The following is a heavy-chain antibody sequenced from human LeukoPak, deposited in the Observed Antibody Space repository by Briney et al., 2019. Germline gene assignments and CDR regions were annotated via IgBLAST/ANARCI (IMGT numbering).Heavy chain of an antibody. CDR1: GLDFNTYS. Sequence: GGSLRLSCAASGLDFNTYSMNWVRQTPGKDLQWVASIGHSSQYIYYSDSVKGRFTISRDNSKNTLYLQMNSLRAEDTAVYYCARRAGAYSHPYDYWGQGTLVTASS. D-gene: IGHD4/OR15-4a*01. CDR2: IGHSSQYI. CDR3: ARRAGAYSHPYDY. V-gene: IGHV3-21*04. J-gene: IGHJ4*02.